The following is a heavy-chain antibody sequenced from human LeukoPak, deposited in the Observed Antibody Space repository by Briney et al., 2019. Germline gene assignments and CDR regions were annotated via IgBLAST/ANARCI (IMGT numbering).Heavy chain of an antibody. J-gene: IGHJ5*02. CDR2: VFHDGIA. Sequence: SETLSLSCAVYGGSFSDDFWTWIRLAPEKGLGWIGEVFHDGIANYNPSLKSRAFVSVDTSKKQFSLRLSSVTAADTAIYYCVRGVVSMSRPPKNRFDPWGQGTPVTVSS. CDR1: GGSFSDDF. CDR3: VRGVVSMSRPPKNRFDP. V-gene: IGHV4-34*01. D-gene: IGHD2/OR15-2a*01.